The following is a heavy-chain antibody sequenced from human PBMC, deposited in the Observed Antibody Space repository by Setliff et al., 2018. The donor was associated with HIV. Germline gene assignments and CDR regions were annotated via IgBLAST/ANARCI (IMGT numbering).Heavy chain of an antibody. J-gene: IGHJ1*01. D-gene: IGHD6-6*01. V-gene: IGHV4-31*03. CDR2: IYYSGST. CDR3: AGFDLSTTSSAD. CDR1: GGSISSGGYY. Sequence: SETLSLTCTVSGGSISSGGYYWSWIRQHPGKGLEWIGYIYYSGSTYYNPSLKSRVTMSVDTSKNQFSLRLYSVTAADTAVYYCAGFDLSTTSSADWGQGALVTVS.